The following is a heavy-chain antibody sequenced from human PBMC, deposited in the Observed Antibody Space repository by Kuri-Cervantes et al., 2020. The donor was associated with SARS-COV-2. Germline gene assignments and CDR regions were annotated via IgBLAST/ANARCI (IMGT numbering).Heavy chain of an antibody. J-gene: IGHJ3*02. CDR3: ARLWGTNDAFDI. CDR1: GYTFTSYD. V-gene: IGHV1-18*01. D-gene: IGHD7-27*01. CDR2: ISAYNGNT. Sequence: ASVKVSCKASGYTFTSYDINWVRQAPGQGLEWMGWISAYNGNTNYAQKLQGRVTMTTDTSTSTAYMELRSLRSDDTAVYYCARLWGTNDAFDIWCQGTMVTVSS.